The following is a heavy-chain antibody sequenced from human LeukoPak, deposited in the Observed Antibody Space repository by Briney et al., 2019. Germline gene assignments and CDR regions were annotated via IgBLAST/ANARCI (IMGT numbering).Heavy chain of an antibody. J-gene: IGHJ4*02. CDR3: AHRYLFGEFYYFDY. CDR2: IYWDDDK. CDR1: GFSLSTSGVG. V-gene: IGHV2-5*02. D-gene: IGHD3-10*01. Sequence: SGPTLVKPTQTLTLTCTFSGFSLSTSGVGVGWIRQPPGKAPEWLALIYWDDDKRYSPSLKSRLTITKDTSKNQVVLTMTNMDPVDTATYYCAHRYLFGEFYYFDYWGQGTLVTVSS.